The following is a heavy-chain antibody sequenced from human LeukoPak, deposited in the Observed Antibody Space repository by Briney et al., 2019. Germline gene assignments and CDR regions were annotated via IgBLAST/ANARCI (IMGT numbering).Heavy chain of an antibody. CDR1: GYTLTGHY. Sequence: ASVKVSCKASGYTLTGHYMHWVRQAPGQGLEWMGWINPNSGDTNFAQKFQGRVTMTRDTSISTVYMELSRLRSDDTAVYYCARDVGWFDPWGQGTLVTVSS. CDR2: INPNSGDT. D-gene: IGHD1-26*01. CDR3: ARDVGWFDP. V-gene: IGHV1-2*02. J-gene: IGHJ5*02.